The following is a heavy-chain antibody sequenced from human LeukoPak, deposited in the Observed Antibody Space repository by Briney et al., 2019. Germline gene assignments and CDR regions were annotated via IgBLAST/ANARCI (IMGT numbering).Heavy chain of an antibody. CDR2: MSGSVGST. V-gene: IGHV3-23*01. D-gene: IGHD1-26*01. CDR3: AKDGSYQVDYFQH. CDR1: GFTFSSYA. Sequence: PGGSLRLSCAASGFTFSSYAMSWVRQAPGKGLEWVSAMSGSVGSTYYADSVNGRFTISTDNSKNTLYLQMTSLRTEDTAVYYCAKDGSYQVDYFQHWGQGTLVTVSS. J-gene: IGHJ1*01.